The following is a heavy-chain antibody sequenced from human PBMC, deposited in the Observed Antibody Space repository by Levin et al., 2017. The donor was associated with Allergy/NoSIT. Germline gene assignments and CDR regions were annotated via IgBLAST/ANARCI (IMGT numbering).Heavy chain of an antibody. J-gene: IGHJ3*01. V-gene: IGHV4-39*01. D-gene: IGHD3/OR15-3a*01. CDR1: GGSISSSSYY. CDR2: IYYSGST. CDR3: ARRTEIEFF. Sequence: SQTLSLTCTVSGGSISSSSYYWGWIRQPPGKGLEWIGSIYYSGSTYYNPSLKSRVTISVDTSKNQFSLKLSSVTAADTAVYYCARRTEIEFFWGQGTMVTVSS.